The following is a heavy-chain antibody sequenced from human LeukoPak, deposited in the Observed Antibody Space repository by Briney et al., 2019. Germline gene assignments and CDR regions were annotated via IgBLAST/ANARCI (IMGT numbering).Heavy chain of an antibody. CDR1: GFTFSSYG. J-gene: IGHJ4*02. Sequence: PGGSLRLSCAASGFTFSSYGMHRVRQAPGKGLEWVAVIWYDGSNKYYADSVKSRFTISRDNSKNTLYLQMNSLRAEDTAVYYCARDSDSSGYQFDYWGQGTLVTVSS. CDR3: ARDSDSSGYQFDY. V-gene: IGHV3-33*01. D-gene: IGHD3-22*01. CDR2: IWYDGSNK.